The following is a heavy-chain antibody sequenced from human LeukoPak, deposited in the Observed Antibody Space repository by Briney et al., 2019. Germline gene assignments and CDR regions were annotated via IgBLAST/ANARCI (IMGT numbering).Heavy chain of an antibody. Sequence: PSETLSLTCTVSGGSISSSSYYWGWIRQPPGKGLEWIGSIYYSGSTYYNPSLKSRVTISVDTSKNQFSLKLSSVTAADTAVYYCARGRWVYYYYYMDVWGKGTTVTVSS. V-gene: IGHV4-39*01. CDR2: IYYSGST. J-gene: IGHJ6*03. CDR1: GGSISSSSYY. CDR3: ARGRWVYYYYYMDV. D-gene: IGHD1-26*01.